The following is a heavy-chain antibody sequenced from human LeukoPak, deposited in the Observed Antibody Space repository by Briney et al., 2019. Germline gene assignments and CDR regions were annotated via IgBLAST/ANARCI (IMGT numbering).Heavy chain of an antibody. J-gene: IGHJ3*02. V-gene: IGHV4-39*01. CDR3: ARRPPALGAFDI. CDR1: GGSISGSSCY. Sequence: PSETLSLTCTVSGGSISGSSCYCGWIRQSPGRGLEWIGSIYYSDSGQMFYNPSLKSRVTMSADTSKNQFSLRVTSVTAADTAMYYCARRPPALGAFDIWGQGAMVSVSS. CDR2: IYYSDSGQM.